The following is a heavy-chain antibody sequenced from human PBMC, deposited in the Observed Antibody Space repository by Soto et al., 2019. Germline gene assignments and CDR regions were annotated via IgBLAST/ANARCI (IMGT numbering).Heavy chain of an antibody. CDR3: ARRLQGQLRPLDS. Sequence: GGSLRLSFEGSGLTISDYYITWRLQASGKGLEWVAYINTLSTAIYYADSVKGRCTISRDNGKNSLYLQMNCLRAEDTATYYCARRLQGQLRPLDSWGRGTLVTVSS. D-gene: IGHD1-1*01. V-gene: IGHV3-11*04. J-gene: IGHJ4*02. CDR1: GLTISDYY. CDR2: INTLSTAI.